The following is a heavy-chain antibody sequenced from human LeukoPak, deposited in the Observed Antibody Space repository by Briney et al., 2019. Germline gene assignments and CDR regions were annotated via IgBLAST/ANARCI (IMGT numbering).Heavy chain of an antibody. J-gene: IGHJ5*02. CDR1: GYSISSGYY. CDR2: IYHSGST. V-gene: IGHV4-38-2*02. Sequence: SETLSLTCTVSGYSISSGYYWGWIRPPPGKGLESIGSIYHSGSTYYNPSLKSRVTISVDTSKNQFSLKLSSVTAADTAVYYCARDAGGDYLWGSGFDPWGQGTLVTVSS. CDR3: ARDAGGDYLWGSGFDP. D-gene: IGHD3-16*01.